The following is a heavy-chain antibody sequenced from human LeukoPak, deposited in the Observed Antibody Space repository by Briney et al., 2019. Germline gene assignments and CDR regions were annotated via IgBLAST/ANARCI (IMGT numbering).Heavy chain of an antibody. V-gene: IGHV4-30-4*08. J-gene: IGHJ4*02. Sequence: TLSLTCTVSGGSFSSADHYWSWIRQPPGKGLEWIGYIYYSGSTYYNPSLKSRVTISVDTSKNQFSLKLSSVTAADTAVYYCARTRYYDFWSGYSDYWGQGTLVTVSS. CDR2: IYYSGST. CDR3: ARTRYYDFWSGYSDY. CDR1: GGSFSSADHY. D-gene: IGHD3-3*01.